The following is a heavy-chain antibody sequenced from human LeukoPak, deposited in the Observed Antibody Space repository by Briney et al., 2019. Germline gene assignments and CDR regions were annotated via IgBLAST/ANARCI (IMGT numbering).Heavy chain of an antibody. Sequence: SETLSLTYTVSGGSMSSSSYYWGWIRQTPGKGLEWIGNIYFAGTTNYNPSLKSRVTISADMSNNRFSLKLTSVTAADTAVYYCAGMRITVFRDGAEHYHHGLDVWGHGTTVIVS. CDR3: AGMRITVFRDGAEHYHHGLDV. J-gene: IGHJ6*02. CDR1: GGSMSSSSYY. D-gene: IGHD3-10*01. CDR2: IYFAGTT. V-gene: IGHV4-39*02.